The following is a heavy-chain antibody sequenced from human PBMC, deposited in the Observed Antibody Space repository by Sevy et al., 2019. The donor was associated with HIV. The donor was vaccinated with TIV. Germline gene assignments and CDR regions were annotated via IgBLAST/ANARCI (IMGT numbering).Heavy chain of an antibody. V-gene: IGHV3-21*01. J-gene: IGHJ6*02. CDR2: ISSSSSYI. CDR3: ARAPYYYGSGSYLEYYYGMDV. D-gene: IGHD3-10*01. CDR1: GFTFSSYS. Sequence: GGSLRLSCAASGFTFSSYSMNWVRQAPGKRLEWVSSISSSSSYIYYADSVKGRFPISRDNAKNSLYLQMNSLRAEDTAVYYCARAPYYYGSGSYLEYYYGMDVWGLGTTVTVSS.